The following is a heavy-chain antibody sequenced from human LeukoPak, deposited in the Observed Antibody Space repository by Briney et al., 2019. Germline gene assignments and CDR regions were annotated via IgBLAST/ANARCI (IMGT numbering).Heavy chain of an antibody. V-gene: IGHV1-69*13. J-gene: IGHJ4*02. CDR3: ARASESGSYHAPFDY. Sequence: SVKVSCKASGYTFTGYYMHWVRQAPGQGLEWMGGIIPIFGTANYAQKFQGRVTITADESTSTAYMELSSLRSEDTAVYYCARASESGSYHAPFDYWGQGTLVTVSS. CDR2: IIPIFGTA. D-gene: IGHD3-10*01. CDR1: GYTFTGYY.